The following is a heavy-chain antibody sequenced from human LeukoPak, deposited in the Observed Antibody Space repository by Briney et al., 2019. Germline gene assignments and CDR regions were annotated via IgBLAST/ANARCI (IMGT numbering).Heavy chain of an antibody. CDR3: ARGPLRYYDSSGYYLMYNWFDP. D-gene: IGHD3-22*01. J-gene: IGHJ5*02. CDR1: GFTFSSYS. V-gene: IGHV3-21*01. Sequence: GGSLRLSCAASGFTFSSYSMNWVRQAPGKGLEWVSSISSSSSYIYYADSVKGRFTISRDNAKNSLYLQMNSLRAEDTAVYYCARGPLRYYDSSGYYLMYNWFDPWGQGTLVTVSS. CDR2: ISSSSSYI.